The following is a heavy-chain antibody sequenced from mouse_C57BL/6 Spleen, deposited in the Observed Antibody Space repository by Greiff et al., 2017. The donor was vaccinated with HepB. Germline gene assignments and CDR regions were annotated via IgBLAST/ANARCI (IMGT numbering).Heavy chain of an antibody. CDR2: ILPGSGST. CDR3: ARKGIYDGYYVEAWFAY. D-gene: IGHD2-3*01. CDR1: GYTFTGYW. J-gene: IGHJ3*01. V-gene: IGHV1-9*01. Sequence: VQVVESGAELMKPGASVKLSCKATGYTFTGYWIAWVKQRPGHGLEWIGEILPGSGSTNYNEKFKGKATFTADTSSNTAYMQLSSLTTEDSAIYYCARKGIYDGYYVEAWFAYWGQGTLVTVSA.